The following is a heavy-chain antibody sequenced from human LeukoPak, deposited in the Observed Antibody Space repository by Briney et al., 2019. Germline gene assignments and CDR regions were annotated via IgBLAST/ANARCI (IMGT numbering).Heavy chain of an antibody. D-gene: IGHD7-27*01. CDR3: ARGTLTGESWYYYYRDV. CDR2: IIPIFGTA. Sequence: GASVKVSCKASGGTFSSYAISWVRQAPGQGLAWMGGIIPIFGTANYAQKFQGRVTITTDESTSTAYMELRSLRSEDMAVYYCARGTLTGESWYYYYRDVWGKGTTVTVSS. CDR1: GGTFSSYA. V-gene: IGHV1-69*05. J-gene: IGHJ6*03.